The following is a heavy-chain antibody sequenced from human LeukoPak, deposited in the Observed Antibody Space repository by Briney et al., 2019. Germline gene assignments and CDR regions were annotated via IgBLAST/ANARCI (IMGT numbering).Heavy chain of an antibody. V-gene: IGHV1-2*02. CDR2: INPNSGGT. D-gene: IGHD3-22*01. CDR1: GYTFTGYY. J-gene: IGHJ4*02. CDR3: ARAWDYYDSSGYPEGYFDY. Sequence: GASVTVSCKASGYTFTGYYMHWVRQAPGQGLEWMGWINPNSGGTNYAQKFQGRVTMTRDTSISTAYMELSRLRSDDTAVYYCARAWDYYDSSGYPEGYFDYWGQGTLVTVSS.